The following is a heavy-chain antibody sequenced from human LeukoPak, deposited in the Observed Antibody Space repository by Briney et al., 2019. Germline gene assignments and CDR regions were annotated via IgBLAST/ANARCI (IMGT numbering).Heavy chain of an antibody. CDR2: ISSSSSYI. Sequence: GGSLRLSCAASGFTFSSYSMNWVRQAPGKGLEWVSSISSSSSYIYYADSVKGRFTISRDNAKNSLYLQMNSLRAEDTAVYYCARGRQWLARQFDYWGQGTLVTVSS. CDR3: ARGRQWLARQFDY. V-gene: IGHV3-21*01. CDR1: GFTFSSYS. J-gene: IGHJ4*02. D-gene: IGHD6-19*01.